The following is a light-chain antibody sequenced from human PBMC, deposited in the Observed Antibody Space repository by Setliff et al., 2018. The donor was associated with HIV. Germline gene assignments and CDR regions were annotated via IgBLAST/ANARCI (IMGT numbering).Light chain of an antibody. V-gene: IGLV2-23*01. CDR2: QAT. CDR1: SGDVGRYNL. CDR3: CSNTGSNTFV. J-gene: IGLJ1*01. Sequence: LTQPASVSGSPGQSITISCTGTSGDVGRYNLVSWYQQQPGKPPKLMIYQATRRPSGVSNRFSGSKSGNVASLTISGLQAEDEADYYCCSNTGSNTFVFGTGTKVTV.